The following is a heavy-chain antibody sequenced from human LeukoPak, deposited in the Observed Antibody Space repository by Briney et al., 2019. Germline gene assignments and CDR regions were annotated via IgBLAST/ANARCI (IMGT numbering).Heavy chain of an antibody. Sequence: GGSLRLSCAASGFTFSSYAMHWVRQAPGKGLEWVAVISYDGSNKYYADSVKGRFTIPRDNSKNTLYLQMNSLRAEDTAVYYCARGPSSSSPFDYWGQGTLVTVSS. CDR3: ARGPSSSSPFDY. J-gene: IGHJ4*02. D-gene: IGHD6-6*01. V-gene: IGHV3-30*01. CDR2: ISYDGSNK. CDR1: GFTFSSYA.